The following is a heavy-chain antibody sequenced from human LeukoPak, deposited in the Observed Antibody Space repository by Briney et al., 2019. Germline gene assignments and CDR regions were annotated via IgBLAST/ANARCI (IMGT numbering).Heavy chain of an antibody. D-gene: IGHD6-13*01. CDR1: GGSISSYY. CDR3: ARHPRYSSSWSGYYYYYGMDV. V-gene: IGHV4-59*08. Sequence: PSETLSLTCTVSGGSISSYYRSWIRQPPGKGLEWIGYIYYSGSTNYNPSLKSRVTISVDTSKNQFSLKLSSVTAADTAVYYCARHPRYSSSWSGYYYYYGMDVWGQGTTVTVSS. J-gene: IGHJ6*02. CDR2: IYYSGST.